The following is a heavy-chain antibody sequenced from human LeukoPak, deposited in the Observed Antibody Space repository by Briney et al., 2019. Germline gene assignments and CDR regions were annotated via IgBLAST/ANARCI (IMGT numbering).Heavy chain of an antibody. Sequence: ASVKVSCKASGYTFTGYYMHWVRQAPGQGLEWMGWINPNSGGTNYAQKFQGRVTMTRDTSISTAYMELSRLRSDDTDVYYCARDNYFIAAAAGCFDPWGQGTLVTVSS. V-gene: IGHV1-2*02. CDR3: ARDNYFIAAAAGCFDP. CDR1: GYTFTGYY. J-gene: IGHJ5*02. D-gene: IGHD6-13*01. CDR2: INPNSGGT.